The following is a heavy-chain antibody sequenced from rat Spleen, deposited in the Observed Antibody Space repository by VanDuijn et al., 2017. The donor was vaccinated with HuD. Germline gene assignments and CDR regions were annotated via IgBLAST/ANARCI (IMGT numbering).Heavy chain of an antibody. CDR1: GFTFRNYY. J-gene: IGHJ2*01. D-gene: IGHD1-11*01. CDR2: ISTGGGNT. Sequence: EVQLVESGGGLVQPGNSLKLSCVASGFTFRNYYMAWVRQAPTKGLEWVASISTGGGNTYYRDSVKGRFTISRNNAKSTLYLQMDSLRSDDTATYYCTTANNGGFSELYFFDYWGQGVMVTVSS. V-gene: IGHV5S23*01. CDR3: TTANNGGFSELYFFDY.